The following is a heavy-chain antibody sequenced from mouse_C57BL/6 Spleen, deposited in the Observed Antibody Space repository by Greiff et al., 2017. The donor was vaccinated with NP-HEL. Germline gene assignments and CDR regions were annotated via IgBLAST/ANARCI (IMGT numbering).Heavy chain of an antibody. CDR3: ARLVTTPLGWYFDV. J-gene: IGHJ1*03. V-gene: IGHV1-82*01. Sequence: VQLQQSGPELVKPGASVKISCKASGYAFSSSWMNWVKQRPGKGLEWIGRIYPGDGDTNYNGKFKGKATLTADKSSSTAYMQLSSLTSEDSAVYFCARLVTTPLGWYFDVWGTGTTVTVSS. D-gene: IGHD2-2*01. CDR1: GYAFSSSW. CDR2: IYPGDGDT.